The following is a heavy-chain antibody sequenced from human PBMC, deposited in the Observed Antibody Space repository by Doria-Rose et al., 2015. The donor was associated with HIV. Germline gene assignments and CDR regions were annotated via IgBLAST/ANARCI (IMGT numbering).Heavy chain of an antibody. CDR2: TFSDDER. CDR1: GVSLSSPGMG. D-gene: IGHD6-13*01. CDR3: ARIKSGRWYHKYYFDF. V-gene: IGHV2-26*01. Sequence: QVTLKESGPVLLKPTETLTLTCTVSGVSLSSPGMGVSWIRQPPGKALEWLANTFSDDERSYKTSLKSRITISRGTSKSQVVLTMTDMDPVDTATYYCARIKSGRWYHKYYFDFWGQGTLVIVSA. J-gene: IGHJ4*02.